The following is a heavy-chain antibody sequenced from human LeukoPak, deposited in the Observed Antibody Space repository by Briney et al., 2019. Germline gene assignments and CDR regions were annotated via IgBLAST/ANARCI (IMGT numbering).Heavy chain of an antibody. CDR1: GGSISSYY. D-gene: IGHD3-22*01. Sequence: PSETLSLTCTVSGGSISSYYWSWIRQPPGKGLEWIGYIYYSGSTNYNPSLKSRVTISVDTSKNQFSLKLSSVTAADTAVYYCAGTYYYDSSGYSYFDYWGQGTLVTVSS. V-gene: IGHV4-59*08. J-gene: IGHJ4*02. CDR2: IYYSGST. CDR3: AGTYYYDSSGYSYFDY.